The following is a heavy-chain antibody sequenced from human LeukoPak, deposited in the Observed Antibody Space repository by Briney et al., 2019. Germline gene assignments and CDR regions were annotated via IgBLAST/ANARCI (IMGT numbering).Heavy chain of an antibody. J-gene: IGHJ2*01. V-gene: IGHV4-4*02. Sequence: SETLSLTCAVSGDSISSINWCNWVRQSPGKGLEWIGEISHSGNTNYSPSLKSRVTISVDKSKNHFSLKLTSVTAADTAVYYCARGRLVVAPLDLWGRGTLVSVSS. CDR1: GDSISSINW. CDR3: ARGRLVVAPLDL. D-gene: IGHD5-12*01. CDR2: ISHSGNT.